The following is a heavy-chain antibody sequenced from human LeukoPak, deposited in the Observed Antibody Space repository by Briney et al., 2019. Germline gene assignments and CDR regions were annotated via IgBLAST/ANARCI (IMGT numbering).Heavy chain of an antibody. J-gene: IGHJ4*02. CDR2: IKEDGGEK. D-gene: IGHD1-1*01. CDR1: GFTFRTYW. CDR3: ARDDNWSHDS. V-gene: IGHV3-7*04. Sequence: GGSLRLSCAASGFTFRTYWMSWVRQAPGKGPEWVANIKEDGGEKYYEDPVKGRFTISRDNAKNSLYLQMSSLRVEDTAVYYCARDDNWSHDSWGQGTLVTVSS.